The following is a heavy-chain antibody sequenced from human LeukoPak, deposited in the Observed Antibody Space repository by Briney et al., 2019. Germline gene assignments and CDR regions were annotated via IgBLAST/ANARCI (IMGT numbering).Heavy chain of an antibody. CDR3: ARDVYSGYAVDY. V-gene: IGHV3-20*04. Sequence: GGSLRLSCAASGFIFNKYWMHWVRQAPGKGLEWVSGINWNGGSTGYADSVKGRFTISRDNAKNSLYLQMNSLRAEDTALYYCARDVYSGYAVDYWGQGTLVTVSS. CDR2: INWNGGST. D-gene: IGHD5-12*01. J-gene: IGHJ4*02. CDR1: GFIFNKYW.